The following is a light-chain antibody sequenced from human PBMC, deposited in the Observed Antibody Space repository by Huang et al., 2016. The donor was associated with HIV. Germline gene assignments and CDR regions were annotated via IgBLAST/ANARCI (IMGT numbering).Light chain of an antibody. CDR2: AAS. CDR3: QQYYSTLFT. V-gene: IGKV1-NL1*01. Sequence: DIQMTQSPSSLSASVGDIVTITCRASQGISKSLAWYQQKPGRAPKLLLYAASSLEPGFPSRFSGSGSGADYSLTISSLQPEDSATYYCQQYYSTLFTFGPGTKVDIK. J-gene: IGKJ3*01. CDR1: QGISKS.